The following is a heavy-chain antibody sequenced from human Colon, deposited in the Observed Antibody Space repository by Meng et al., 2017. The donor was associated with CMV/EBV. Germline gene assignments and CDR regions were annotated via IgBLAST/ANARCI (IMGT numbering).Heavy chain of an antibody. J-gene: IGHJ1*01. CDR3: GRAGARGVPIDV. V-gene: IGHV4-4*07. D-gene: IGHD3-10*01. Sequence: QGQLQGSGPGLVKPSGTLSLTCTGSGGSISGHYWTWIRRPAGEGLQWLGRIYSNGRIDENYSLRSRVTISVDTSKNQLSLRLTSVTAADTAVYYCGRAGARGVPIDVWGRGTLVTVSS. CDR1: GGSISGHY. CDR2: IYSNGRI.